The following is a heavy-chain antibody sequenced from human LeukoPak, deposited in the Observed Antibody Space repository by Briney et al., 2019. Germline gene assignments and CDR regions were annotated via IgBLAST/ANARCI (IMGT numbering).Heavy chain of an antibody. CDR1: GFTFISYW. D-gene: IGHD3-22*01. V-gene: IGHV3-74*01. CDR2: INSDGSTT. Sequence: GGSLRLSCAASGFTFISYWMHWVRQAPGKGLVWVSRINSDGSTTSYAASVKGRFTISRDTAKNTLYLQMNSLRAEDTAVYYCARGHHYYDSSVYYYWGQGTLVTVSS. CDR3: ARGHHYYDSSVYYY. J-gene: IGHJ4*02.